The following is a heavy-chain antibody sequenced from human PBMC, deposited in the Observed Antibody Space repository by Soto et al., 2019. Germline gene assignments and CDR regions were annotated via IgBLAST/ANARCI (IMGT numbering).Heavy chain of an antibody. D-gene: IGHD6-13*01. Sequence: SQTLSLTCAISGDSVSSNSAAWNWIRQSPSRGLEWLGRTYYRSKWYNDYAVSVKSRITINPDTSKNQFSLQLNSVTPEDTAVYYCAREIAAAGRKYYYYGMDVWGQGTTVTVSS. CDR2: TYYRSKWYN. CDR3: AREIAAAGRKYYYYGMDV. CDR1: GDSVSSNSAA. J-gene: IGHJ6*02. V-gene: IGHV6-1*01.